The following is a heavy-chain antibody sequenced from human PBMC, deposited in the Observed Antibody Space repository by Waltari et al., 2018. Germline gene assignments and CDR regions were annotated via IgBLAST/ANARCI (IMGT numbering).Heavy chain of an antibody. CDR3: ARGRGAAARFDY. Sequence: QVQLQQWGAGLLQPSETLSLTCAVYGGSFSGYYWSWIRQPPGKGLEWIGEINHSGSTNYNPSLKSRVTISVDTSKNQFSLKLSSVTAADTAVYYCARGRGAAARFDYWGQGTLVTVSS. V-gene: IGHV4-34*01. CDR1: GGSFSGYY. CDR2: INHSGST. D-gene: IGHD6-13*01. J-gene: IGHJ4*02.